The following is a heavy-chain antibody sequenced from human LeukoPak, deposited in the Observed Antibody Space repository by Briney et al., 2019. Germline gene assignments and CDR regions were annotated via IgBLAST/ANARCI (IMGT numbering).Heavy chain of an antibody. J-gene: IGHJ5*02. D-gene: IGHD3-3*01. CDR3: ARDIKGRGSADLRFLEEWTWFDP. CDR2: IIPIFGTA. Sequence: GASVKVSCKASGGTFSSYAISWVRQAPGQGLEWMGGIIPIFGTANYAQKFQGRVTITTDESTSTAYMELSSLRSEDTAVYYCARDIKGRGSADLRFLEEWTWFDPWGQGTLVTVSS. CDR1: GGTFSSYA. V-gene: IGHV1-69*05.